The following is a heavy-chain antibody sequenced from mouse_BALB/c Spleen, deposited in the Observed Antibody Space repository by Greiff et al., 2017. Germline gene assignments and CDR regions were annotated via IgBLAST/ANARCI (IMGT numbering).Heavy chain of an antibody. CDR3: ARRGSSSGYFDY. Sequence: EVHLVESGGGLVQPGGSLKLSCAASGFTFSSYGMSWVRQTPDKGLELVATINSNGGSTYYPDRVKGRITISRDDAKNTLYLQMSSLKSADTTMYYCARRGSSSGYFDYWGQGTTLTVSS. J-gene: IGHJ2*01. D-gene: IGHD1-1*01. CDR2: INSNGGST. V-gene: IGHV5-6-3*01. CDR1: GFTFSSYG.